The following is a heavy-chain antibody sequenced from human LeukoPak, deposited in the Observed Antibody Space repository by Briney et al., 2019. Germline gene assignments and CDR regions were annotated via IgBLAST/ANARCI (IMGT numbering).Heavy chain of an antibody. Sequence: GASVKVSCKASGYTFTGYYMHSVRQAPGQGLEWMGWINPNSGGTNYAQKFQGRVTMTRDTSISTAYMELSRLRSDDTAVYYCAREETTVTYYYYYYYMDVWGKGTTVTVSS. CDR2: INPNSGGT. D-gene: IGHD4-17*01. V-gene: IGHV1-2*02. CDR1: GYTFTGYY. CDR3: AREETTVTYYYYYYYMDV. J-gene: IGHJ6*03.